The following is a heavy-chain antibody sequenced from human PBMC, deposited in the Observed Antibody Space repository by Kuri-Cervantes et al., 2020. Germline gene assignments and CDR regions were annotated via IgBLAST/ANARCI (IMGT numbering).Heavy chain of an antibody. D-gene: IGHD6-13*01. V-gene: IGHV1-8*01. CDR3: ARGPLYSSSWSVDY. Sequence: ASVKVSCKASGYTFTSYDINWVRQATGQGLEWMGWMNPNSGNTGYAQKFQGRVTMIRNTSISTAYMELSSLRSEDTAVYYCARGPLYSSSWSVDYWGQGTLVTVSS. J-gene: IGHJ4*02. CDR1: GYTFTSYD. CDR2: MNPNSGNT.